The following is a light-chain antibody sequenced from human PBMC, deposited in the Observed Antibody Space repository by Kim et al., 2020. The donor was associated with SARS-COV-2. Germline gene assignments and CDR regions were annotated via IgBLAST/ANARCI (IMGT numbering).Light chain of an antibody. CDR1: SSDVGGYNY. V-gene: IGLV2-8*01. CDR3: SSYAGSNNV. Sequence: QSALTQPPSASGSPVQSVTISCTGTSSDVGGYNYVSWYQHHPGKAPKLMIYEVSKRPSGVPDRFSGSKSGNTASLTVSGLQAEDEADYYCSSYAGSNNVFGAGTKVTVL. J-gene: IGLJ1*01. CDR2: EVS.